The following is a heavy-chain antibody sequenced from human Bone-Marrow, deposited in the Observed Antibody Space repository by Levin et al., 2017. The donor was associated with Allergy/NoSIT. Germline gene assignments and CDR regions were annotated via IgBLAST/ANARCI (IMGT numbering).Heavy chain of an antibody. CDR1: GGPIGSSTDY. CDR2: IHYSGTT. CDR3: ARDLYHYAPSGYGLKNVFDT. J-gene: IGHJ3*02. V-gene: IGHV4-39*07. D-gene: IGHD3-22*01. Sequence: PSETLSLTCTVFGGPIGSSTDYWDWIRQSPGTGLEWIGGIHYSGTTNYNPSLKGRVTITVDTSENQFSLRLSSVTAADTAVYYCARDLYHYAPSGYGLKNVFDTWGQGTTVTVSS.